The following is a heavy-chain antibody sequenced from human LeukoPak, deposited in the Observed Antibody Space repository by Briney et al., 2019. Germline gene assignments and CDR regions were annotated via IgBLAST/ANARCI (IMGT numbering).Heavy chain of an antibody. Sequence: GESLQISCQGSGSRFTSYWIGWVRQMPGKGLEWMGIIYPGDSDTRYSPSFQGQVTISADKSISTAYLQWSSLKASDTAMYYCARTISHYYYGMDVWGKGTTATVSS. CDR2: IYPGDSDT. V-gene: IGHV5-51*01. D-gene: IGHD3-3*02. CDR3: ARTISHYYYGMDV. J-gene: IGHJ6*04. CDR1: GSRFTSYW.